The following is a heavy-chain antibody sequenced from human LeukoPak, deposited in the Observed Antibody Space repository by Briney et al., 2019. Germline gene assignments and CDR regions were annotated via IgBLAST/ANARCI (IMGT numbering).Heavy chain of an antibody. D-gene: IGHD4-17*01. V-gene: IGHV4-30-2*01. CDR2: IYHSGST. Sequence: SETLSLTCAVSGGSISSGGYSWSWIRQPPGKGLEWIGYIYHSGSTYYNPSLKSRVTLSVDRSKNQFSLKLSSVTAADTAVYYCARDNGDFALDPWGQGTLVTVSS. J-gene: IGHJ5*02. CDR3: ARDNGDFALDP. CDR1: GGSISSGGYS.